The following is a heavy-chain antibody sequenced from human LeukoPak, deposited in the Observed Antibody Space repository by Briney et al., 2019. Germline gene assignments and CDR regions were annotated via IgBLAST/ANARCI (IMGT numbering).Heavy chain of an antibody. Sequence: PGGSLRLSCAASRFTFSSYGMHWVRQTPGKGLEWMAFIRHDGSYQQYADSVKGRFTVSRDNSKDTVYLQMNSLRTEDTAVYYCAKNRDSSDYPRDFDYWGQGTLVTVSS. CDR1: RFTFSSYG. CDR3: AKNRDSSDYPRDFDY. J-gene: IGHJ4*02. CDR2: IRHDGSYQ. V-gene: IGHV3-30*02. D-gene: IGHD6-19*01.